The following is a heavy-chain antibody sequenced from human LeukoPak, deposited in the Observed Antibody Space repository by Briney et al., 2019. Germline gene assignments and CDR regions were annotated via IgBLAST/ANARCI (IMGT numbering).Heavy chain of an antibody. CDR1: GFTFSSYG. CDR3: AKDPFFFLAVAGYFDY. V-gene: IGHV3-23*01. D-gene: IGHD6-19*01. Sequence: GGSLRLSYAASGFTFSSYGMSWVRQAPGKGLEWVSAISGSGGSTYYADSVKGRFTISRDNSKNTLYLQMNSLRAEDTAVYYCAKDPFFFLAVAGYFDYWGQGTPVTVSS. J-gene: IGHJ4*02. CDR2: ISGSGGST.